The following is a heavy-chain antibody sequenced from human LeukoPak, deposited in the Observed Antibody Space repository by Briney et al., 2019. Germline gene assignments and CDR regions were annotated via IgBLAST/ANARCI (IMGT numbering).Heavy chain of an antibody. Sequence: GRTYYRSKWYNDYAVSVKSRITINPDTSKNQFSLQLNSVTPEDTAVYYCARDVQGKQSLDYWGQGTLVTVSS. D-gene: IGHD6-19*01. CDR3: ARDVQGKQSLDY. CDR2: TYYRSKWYN. J-gene: IGHJ4*02. V-gene: IGHV6-1*01.